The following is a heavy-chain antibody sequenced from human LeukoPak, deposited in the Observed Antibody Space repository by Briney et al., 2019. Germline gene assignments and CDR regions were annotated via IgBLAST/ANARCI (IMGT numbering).Heavy chain of an antibody. J-gene: IGHJ4*02. Sequence: PGGSLRLSCAASGFSFSTYTMTWVRQAPGKGLEWVSGIVASGGDTFYADSVKGRFTISRDNSKNTLYLQMNRLRAEDTAVYYCASRNWYIDYWGQGTQVTVSS. CDR3: ASRNWYIDY. V-gene: IGHV3-23*01. CDR2: IVASGGDT. CDR1: GFSFSTYT. D-gene: IGHD1-14*01.